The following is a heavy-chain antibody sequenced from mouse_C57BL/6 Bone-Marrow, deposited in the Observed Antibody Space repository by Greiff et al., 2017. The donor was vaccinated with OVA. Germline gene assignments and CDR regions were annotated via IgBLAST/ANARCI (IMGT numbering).Heavy chain of an antibody. CDR1: GYTFTSYW. CDR3: ARRAFITTVVEYFDV. Sequence: VQLQQSGAELVKPGASVKLSCKASGYTFTSYWMHWVKQRPGQGLEWIGMIHPNSGSTNYNEKFKSKATLTVDKSSSTAYMQLSSLTSEDSAVYYCARRAFITTVVEYFDVWGTGTTVTVSS. V-gene: IGHV1-64*01. J-gene: IGHJ1*03. CDR2: IHPNSGST. D-gene: IGHD1-1*01.